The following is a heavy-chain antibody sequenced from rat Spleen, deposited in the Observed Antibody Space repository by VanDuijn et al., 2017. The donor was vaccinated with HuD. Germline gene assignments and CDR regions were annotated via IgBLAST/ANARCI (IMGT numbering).Heavy chain of an antibody. J-gene: IGHJ2*01. Sequence: EVQLVESGGGLVQPGRSLKLSCAVSGFTFNSFAMTWVRQAPKKGLEWVATITSGDGNTYYPDSVKGRFTISRDNAKSTLYLQMNSLRSEDTATYYCTRDGRVSAHFDYWGQGVMVTVSS. CDR2: ITSGDGNT. CDR1: GFTFNSFA. V-gene: IGHV5-46*01. CDR3: TRDGRVSAHFDY. D-gene: IGHD1-4*01.